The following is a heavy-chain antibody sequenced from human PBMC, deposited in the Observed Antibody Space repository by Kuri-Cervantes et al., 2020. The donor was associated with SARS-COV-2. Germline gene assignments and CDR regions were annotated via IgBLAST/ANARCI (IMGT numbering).Heavy chain of an antibody. CDR3: ARMESTADWDFDL. CDR2: INPDGSYT. Sequence: GESLKISCAASGFTFSGHWIHWVRQAPGKGLVWVSRINPDGSYTNNADSVKGRFTLSRDNAKNMLFLQMNSLRAEDTAVYYCARMESTADWDFDLWGRGTLVTVAS. D-gene: IGHD5/OR15-5a*01. J-gene: IGHJ2*01. V-gene: IGHV3-74*01. CDR1: GFTFSGHW.